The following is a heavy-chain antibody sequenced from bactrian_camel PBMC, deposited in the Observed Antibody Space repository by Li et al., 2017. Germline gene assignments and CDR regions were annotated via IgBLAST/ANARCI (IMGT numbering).Heavy chain of an antibody. Sequence: QVQLVESGGGSVQPGGSLRLSCAASGVTLRHLHLGWFRQRPGKEREGVAALTTDGTTYFADFVKGRFTISRGDAKTALYLEMSALTPNDTAVYHCAAAVGGAGWSGPLGASTYDVWGQGTQVTVS. J-gene: IGHJ4*01. V-gene: IGHV3S53*01. CDR2: LTTDGTT. D-gene: IGHD5*01. CDR1: GVTLRHLH. CDR3: AAAVGGAGWSGPLGASTYDV.